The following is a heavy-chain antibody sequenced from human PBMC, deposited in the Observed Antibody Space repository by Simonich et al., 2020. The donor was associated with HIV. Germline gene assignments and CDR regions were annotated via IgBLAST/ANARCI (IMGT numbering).Heavy chain of an antibody. CDR3: ARNGIAARPDTSEVDY. Sequence: QVQLQQWGAGLLKPSETLSLTCAVYGGSFSGYYWSWIRQPPGKGLEWIAKINNSGSIYYNPSLKSRVTISRDTSKSQFSLKVSAVTAADTAVYYCARNGIAARPDTSEVDYWGQGTLVTVSS. CDR1: GGSFSGYY. J-gene: IGHJ4*02. V-gene: IGHV4-34*01. CDR2: INNSGSI. D-gene: IGHD6-6*01.